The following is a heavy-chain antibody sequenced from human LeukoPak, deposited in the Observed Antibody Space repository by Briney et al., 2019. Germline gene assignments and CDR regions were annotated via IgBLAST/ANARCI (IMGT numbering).Heavy chain of an antibody. D-gene: IGHD6-13*01. CDR3: ARDRERAAGFYYYYYMDV. V-gene: IGHV1-69*13. Sequence: ASVKVPCKASGYTFTSYGISWVRQAPGQGLEWMGGIIPIFGAANYAQKFQGRVTITADESTSTAYMELSSLRSEDTAVYYCARDRERAAGFYYYYYMDVWGKGTTVTVSS. CDR1: GYTFTSYG. CDR2: IIPIFGAA. J-gene: IGHJ6*03.